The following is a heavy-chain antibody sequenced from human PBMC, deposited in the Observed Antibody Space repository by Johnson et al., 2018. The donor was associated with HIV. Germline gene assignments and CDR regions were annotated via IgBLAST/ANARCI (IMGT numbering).Heavy chain of an antibody. CDR1: GFTFSSYG. J-gene: IGHJ3*02. Sequence: HVQLVESGGGLVQPGWSLRLSCAASGFTFSSYGMHWVRQAPGKGLEWVAVISYDGSNKYYADSVKGRFTISRDNSKNTLYLQMNSLRAEDTAMYYCATSGLTLGSSSSHAFDIWGQGTMVTVSS. D-gene: IGHD6-6*01. V-gene: IGHV3-30*03. CDR2: ISYDGSNK. CDR3: ATSGLTLGSSSSHAFDI.